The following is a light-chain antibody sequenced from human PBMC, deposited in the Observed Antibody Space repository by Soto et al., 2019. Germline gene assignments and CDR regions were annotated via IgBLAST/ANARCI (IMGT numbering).Light chain of an antibody. CDR3: QQYGSSPLT. V-gene: IGKV3-20*01. Sequence: EIVLTQSPGTLSLSPGERATLSCRASQSVSSSYLAWYQQKPGQAPRLLIYGASRRSTGTPDRFSGSGSETDFTLTISRLEPEDFAVYYCQQYGSSPLTFGGGTKVAIK. J-gene: IGKJ4*01. CDR2: GAS. CDR1: QSVSSSY.